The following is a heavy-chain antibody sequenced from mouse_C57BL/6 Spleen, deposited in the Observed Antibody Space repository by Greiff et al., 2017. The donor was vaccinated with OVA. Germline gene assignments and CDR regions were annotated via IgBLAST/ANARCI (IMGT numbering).Heavy chain of an antibody. CDR2: ISSDSSTI. CDR3: ARQGLRYPLDY. CDR1: GFTFSDYG. V-gene: IGHV5-17*01. Sequence: DVQLVASGGGLVKPGGSLKLSCAASGFTFSDYGMHWVRQAPEKGLEWVAYISSDSSTIYYADTVKGRFTISRDNAKNTLFLQRTSLRSEDTAMYDCARQGLRYPLDYWGQGTTLTVSS. J-gene: IGHJ2*01. D-gene: IGHD1-1*01.